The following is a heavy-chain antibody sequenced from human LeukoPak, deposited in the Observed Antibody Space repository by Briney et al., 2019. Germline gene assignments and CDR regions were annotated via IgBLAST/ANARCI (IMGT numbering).Heavy chain of an antibody. J-gene: IGHJ5*02. V-gene: IGHV1-2*02. CDR3: ARDIGIVVVVAATPERYNWFDP. D-gene: IGHD2-15*01. CDR2: INPNSGGT. Sequence: ASVKVSCKASGYTFTGYYMHWVRQAPGQGLEWMGWINPNSGGTNYAQKFQGRVTMTRDTSISTAYMELSRLRSDDTAVYYCARDIGIVVVVAATPERYNWFDPWGQGTLVTVSS. CDR1: GYTFTGYY.